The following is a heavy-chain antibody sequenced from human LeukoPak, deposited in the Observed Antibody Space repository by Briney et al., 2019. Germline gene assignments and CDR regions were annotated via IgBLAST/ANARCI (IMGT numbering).Heavy chain of an antibody. V-gene: IGHV3-30-3*01. CDR2: ISYDGSNK. CDR3: ARDRIRSTSLLDY. CDR1: GFTFSSYA. J-gene: IGHJ4*02. Sequence: PGGSLRLSCAASGFTFSSYAMRWVRQAPGKGLEWVAVISYDGSNKYYADSVKGRFTISRDNSKNTLYLQMNSLRAEDTAVYYCARDRIRSTSLLDYWGQGTLVTVSS. D-gene: IGHD2-2*01.